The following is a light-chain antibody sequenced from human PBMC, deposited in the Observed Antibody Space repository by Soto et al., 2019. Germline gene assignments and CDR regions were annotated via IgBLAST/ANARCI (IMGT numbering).Light chain of an antibody. V-gene: IGKV3-15*01. Sequence: EIVMTQSPDTLSASPGERATFSCRASQNVGRNVAWYQQRPGQAPRLLIHGTSTRAADIPARFSGSVSGTEFTLTINSLQPEDFVLYYCQQYNNWPPMSTFGQGTKLEMK. CDR2: GTS. CDR3: QQYNNWPPMST. CDR1: QNVGRN. J-gene: IGKJ2*01.